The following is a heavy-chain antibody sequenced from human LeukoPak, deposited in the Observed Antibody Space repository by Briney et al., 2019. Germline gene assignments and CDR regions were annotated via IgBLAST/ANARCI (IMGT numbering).Heavy chain of an antibody. V-gene: IGHV3-30*03. D-gene: IGHD5-24*01. CDR1: GFTFGSYG. J-gene: IGHJ4*02. CDR3: ARVEMATISVGYFDY. CDR2: ISYDGSNK. Sequence: PGGSLRLSCAASGFTFGSYGMHWVRQAPGKGLEWVAVISYDGSNKYYADSVKGRFTISRDNFKNTLYLQMNSLRAEDTAVYYCARVEMATISVGYFDYWGQGTLVTVSS.